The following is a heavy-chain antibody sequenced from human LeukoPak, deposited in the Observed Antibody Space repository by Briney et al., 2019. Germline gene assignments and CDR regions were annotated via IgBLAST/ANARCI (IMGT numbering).Heavy chain of an antibody. CDR2: IDTDGSST. CDR1: GFTFSSYW. CDR3: ARSRVWGSSLGDY. J-gene: IGHJ4*02. D-gene: IGHD3-16*01. Sequence: GGSLRLSCAASGFTFSSYWMHWVRQAPGKGLVWVSRIDTDGSSTSYADSVKGRFTISRDNAKNTLYLQMNSLRAEDTAVYYCARSRVWGSSLGDYWGQGTLVTVSS. V-gene: IGHV3-74*01.